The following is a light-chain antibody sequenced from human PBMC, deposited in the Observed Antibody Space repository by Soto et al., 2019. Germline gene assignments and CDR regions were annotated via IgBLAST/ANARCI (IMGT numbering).Light chain of an antibody. V-gene: IGKV3-11*01. Sequence: VLTRSPATLSLSPLEIAALSFRASQSVTKNNLNWYQLKPGQAPRLLIYGASIRATGIPDRFSGSGSGTDFILTITSLEPEDFGVYYCQQRSNWPPVTFGGGTKVDIK. CDR3: QQRSNWPPVT. CDR2: GAS. J-gene: IGKJ4*01. CDR1: QSVTKNN.